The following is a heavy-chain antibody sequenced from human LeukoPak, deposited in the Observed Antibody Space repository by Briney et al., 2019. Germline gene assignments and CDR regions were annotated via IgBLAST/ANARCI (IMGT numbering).Heavy chain of an antibody. CDR2: IYYSGST. J-gene: IGHJ3*02. V-gene: IGHV4-39*01. Sequence: SETLSLTCTVSGGSISSSSYYWGWIRQPPGKGLEWIGSIYYSGSTYYNPYLKSRVTISVNTSKNQFSLKLSSVTAADTAVYYCARQRIMLTFGGVIGRKNDAFDIWGQGTMVTVSS. CDR1: GGSISSSSYY. CDR3: ARQRIMLTFGGVIGRKNDAFDI. D-gene: IGHD3-16*02.